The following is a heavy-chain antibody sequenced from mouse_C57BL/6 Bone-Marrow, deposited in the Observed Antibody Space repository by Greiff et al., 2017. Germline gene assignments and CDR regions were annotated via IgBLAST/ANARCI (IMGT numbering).Heavy chain of an antibody. CDR3: ARWGFYYYGYFDY. D-gene: IGHD1-1*01. CDR2: INPGSGGT. CDR1: GYAFTNYL. Sequence: QVQLQQSGAELVRPGTSVKVSCKASGYAFTNYLIEWVKQRPGQGLEWIGVINPGSGGTNYNEKFKGKATLTADKSSSTAYMQLSSLTSEDSAVYFWARWGFYYYGYFDYWGQGTTLTVSS. V-gene: IGHV1-54*01. J-gene: IGHJ2*01.